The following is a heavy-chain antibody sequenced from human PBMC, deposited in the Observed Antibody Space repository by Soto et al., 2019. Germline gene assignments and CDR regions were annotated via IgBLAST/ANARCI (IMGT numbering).Heavy chain of an antibody. CDR3: ARSVLMVYAIRPPDYYYGMDV. CDR1: GYTFTSYG. V-gene: IGHV1-18*01. J-gene: IGHJ6*02. CDR2: ISAYNGNT. Sequence: GASVKVSFKASGYTFTSYGISWVRQAPGQGLEWMGWISAYNGNTNYAQKLQGRVTMTTDTSTSTAYMELRSLRSDDTAVYYCARSVLMVYAIRPPDYYYGMDVWGQGTTVTVSS. D-gene: IGHD2-8*01.